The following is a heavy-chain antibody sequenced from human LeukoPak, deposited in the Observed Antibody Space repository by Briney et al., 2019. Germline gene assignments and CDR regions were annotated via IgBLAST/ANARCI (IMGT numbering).Heavy chain of an antibody. D-gene: IGHD6-19*01. Sequence: SETLSLTCAVYGGSFSGYYWSWIRQPPGKGLEWIGYIYYSGSTNYNPSLKSRVTISVDTSKNQFSLKLSSVTAADTAVYYCARGDSSGWYEVDYWGQGTLVTVSS. CDR2: IYYSGST. CDR3: ARGDSSGWYEVDY. V-gene: IGHV4-59*01. J-gene: IGHJ4*02. CDR1: GGSFSGYY.